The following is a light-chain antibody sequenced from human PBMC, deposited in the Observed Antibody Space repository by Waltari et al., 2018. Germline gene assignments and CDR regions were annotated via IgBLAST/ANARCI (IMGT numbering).Light chain of an antibody. CDR3: QHYVRLPAS. CDR1: QSVSRT. CDR2: GAS. Sequence: EIVLTQSPGTLSLSPGERATLSCRASQSVSRTLAWYQQKPGQAPKLLVYGASIRATGIPVRFTGCGTVTDFSLTISSLVPKDFAIYFCQHYVRLPASFGQGTKVEIK. J-gene: IGKJ1*01. V-gene: IGKV3-20*01.